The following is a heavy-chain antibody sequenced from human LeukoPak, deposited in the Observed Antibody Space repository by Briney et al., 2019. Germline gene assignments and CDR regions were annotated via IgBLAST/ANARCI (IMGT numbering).Heavy chain of an antibody. CDR1: GGSFRGYY. V-gene: IGHV4-34*01. J-gene: IGHJ6*02. CDR3: ATKRRDGYIWRTGDMDV. D-gene: IGHD5-24*01. CDR2: INHSGST. Sequence: SETLSLTCAVYGGSFRGYYWSWIRQPPGKGLEWIGEINHSGSTNYNPSLKSRVTISVDTSKNQFSLKLSSVTAADTAVYYCATKRRDGYIWRTGDMDVWGQGTTVTVSS.